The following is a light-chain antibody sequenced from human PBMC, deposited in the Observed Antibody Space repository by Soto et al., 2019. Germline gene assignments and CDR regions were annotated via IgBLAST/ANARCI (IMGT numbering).Light chain of an antibody. CDR3: HQDEILGK. CDR1: QTISSW. CDR2: KAS. J-gene: IGKJ5*01. V-gene: IGKV1-5*03. Sequence: DIQMTQSPSTLSGSVGDRVTITCRASQTISSWLAWYQQKPGKAPKLLIYKASTLKSGVPSRFSGSGSETDVTCTISRQYSEDIAPYYCHQDEILGKFGQGTRLEIK.